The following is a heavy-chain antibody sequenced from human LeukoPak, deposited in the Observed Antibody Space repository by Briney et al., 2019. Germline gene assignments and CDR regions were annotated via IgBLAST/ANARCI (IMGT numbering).Heavy chain of an antibody. CDR3: ARPNRRGSLSPFYGMDV. CDR1: GYSFTSYW. J-gene: IGHJ6*02. V-gene: IGHV5-51*01. CDR2: IYPGDSDT. Sequence: GESLKISCKGSGYSFTSYWIGWVRQLPGKGLEWMGIIYPGDSDTRYSPSFQGQVTISADKSISTAYLQWSSLKASDTAMYYCARPNRRGSLSPFYGMDVWGQGTTVTVSS. D-gene: IGHD2-8*01.